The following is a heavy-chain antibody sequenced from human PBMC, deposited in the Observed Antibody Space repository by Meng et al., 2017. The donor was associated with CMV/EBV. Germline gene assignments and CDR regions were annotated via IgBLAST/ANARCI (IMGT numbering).Heavy chain of an antibody. D-gene: IGHD6-19*01. CDR3: ARDGGQWLVLPYFDY. V-gene: IGHV3-30*04. CDR1: GFTFSSYA. J-gene: IGHJ4*02. Sequence: GESLKISCAASGFTFSSYAMHWVRQAPGKGLEWVAVISYDGSNKYHADSVKGRFTISRDNSKNTLYLQMNSLRAEDTAVYYCARDGGQWLVLPYFDYWGQGTLVTVSS. CDR2: ISYDGSNK.